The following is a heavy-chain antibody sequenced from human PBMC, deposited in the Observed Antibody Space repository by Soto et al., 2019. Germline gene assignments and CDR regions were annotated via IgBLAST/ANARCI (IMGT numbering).Heavy chain of an antibody. CDR2: IWYDGSSK. J-gene: IGHJ6*02. V-gene: IGHV3-33*01. Sequence: SCGVGELSRCRYCMRWDRKNPGKGLEWVAVIWYDGSSKYYADSVKGRFTISRDNSKNTLYLQMDSLRAEDTAVYYCARVDRGSSLFYYYYGVDVWGQGTTVTVSS. CDR3: ARVDRGSSLFYYYYGVDV. D-gene: IGHD6-6*01. CDR1: ELSRCRYC.